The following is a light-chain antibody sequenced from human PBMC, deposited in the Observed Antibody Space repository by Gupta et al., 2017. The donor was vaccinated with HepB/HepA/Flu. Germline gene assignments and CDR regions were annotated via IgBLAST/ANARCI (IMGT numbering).Light chain of an antibody. J-gene: IGLJ3*02. Sequence: QAVVTQEPSLTVSPGGTVTLTCGSSTGAVTSGHFPYWFQQKAGQDPRTLIYDTTNKQSWTPARFSGSRRGGKAALTLSGAQPEDEAEYYCLLFDSGPRVFGGGTKLTVL. V-gene: IGLV7-46*01. CDR2: DTT. CDR1: TGAVTSGHF. CDR3: LLFDSGPRV.